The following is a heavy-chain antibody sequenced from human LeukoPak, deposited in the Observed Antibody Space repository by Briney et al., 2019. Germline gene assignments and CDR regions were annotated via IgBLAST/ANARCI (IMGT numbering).Heavy chain of an antibody. CDR3: ARDPDVLRFLEWLPGSRYFDY. V-gene: IGHV1-2*02. Sequence: ASVKVSCKASGYTFTGYYMHWVRQAPGQGLEWMGWINPNSGGTNYAQKFQGRVTMTRDTSIGTAYMELSRLRSDDTAVYYCARDPDVLRFLEWLPGSRYFDYWGQGTLVTVSS. CDR1: GYTFTGYY. CDR2: INPNSGGT. D-gene: IGHD3-3*01. J-gene: IGHJ4*02.